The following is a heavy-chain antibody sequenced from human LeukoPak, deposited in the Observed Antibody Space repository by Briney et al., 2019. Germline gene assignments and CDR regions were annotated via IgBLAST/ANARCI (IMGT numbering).Heavy chain of an antibody. CDR2: IKTNTDGGTT. D-gene: IGHD2-8*01. Sequence: GGSLRLSCAASGFTLNSAWMNWLRQVPAMGLEWVGRIKTNTDGGTTDYAAPMKGRFAISRDDSENTLYLQMNSLKTEDTAVYYCTRTLKGGYFDYWGEGTLVNVSS. CDR1: GFTLNSAW. V-gene: IGHV3-15*07. J-gene: IGHJ4*02. CDR3: TRTLKGGYFDY.